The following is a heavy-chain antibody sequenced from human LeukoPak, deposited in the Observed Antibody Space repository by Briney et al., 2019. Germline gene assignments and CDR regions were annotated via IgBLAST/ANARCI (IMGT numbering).Heavy chain of an antibody. J-gene: IGHJ4*02. CDR1: GFTFGDHA. CDR2: IRSKTYGGTT. D-gene: IGHD5-24*01. V-gene: IGHV3-49*03. CDR3: TRAQVEMASGYGY. Sequence: GGSLRLSCTVFGFTFGDHAMSWFRQAPGKGLEWVGFIRSKTYGGTTEYAASLKGRFIISRDDSKSTAYLQMNSLKTEDTAVYYCTRAQVEMASGYGYWGQGTLVTVSS.